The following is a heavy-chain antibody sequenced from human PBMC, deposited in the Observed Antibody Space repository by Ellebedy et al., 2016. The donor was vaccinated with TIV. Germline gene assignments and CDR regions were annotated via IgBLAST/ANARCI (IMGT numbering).Heavy chain of an antibody. V-gene: IGHV1-69*10. CDR3: GRDGGQGVGAVGY. J-gene: IGHJ4*02. CDR1: GGTFSNYA. D-gene: IGHD1-26*01. Sequence: AASVKVSCKASGGTFSNYAISWVRQAPGQGLEWMGVIIPLLGIPNYAQKLQGRVTMTTDTSTSTAYMELRSLRSDDTAVYYCGRDGGQGVGAVGYWGQGTLVTVSS. CDR2: IIPLLGIP.